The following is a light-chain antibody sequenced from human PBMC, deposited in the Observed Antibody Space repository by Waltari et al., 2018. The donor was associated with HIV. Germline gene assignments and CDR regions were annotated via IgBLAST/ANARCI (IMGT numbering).Light chain of an antibody. Sequence: QSALTQPPSASGSPGQSVTISCTGTSSDVGGYNYVSWYQQHPGKAPKLLIYEVSKRPSGVPDRFSGSKAGNTASLTVSGLQAEDEADYYCSSYAGSNNRVVFGGGTKLTVL. V-gene: IGLV2-8*01. J-gene: IGLJ2*01. CDR1: SSDVGGYNY. CDR3: SSYAGSNNRVV. CDR2: EVS.